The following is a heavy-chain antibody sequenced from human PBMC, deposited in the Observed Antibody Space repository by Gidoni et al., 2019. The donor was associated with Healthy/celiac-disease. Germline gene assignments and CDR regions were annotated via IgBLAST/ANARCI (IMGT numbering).Heavy chain of an antibody. CDR3: ARDSPPVSYGSGGFFDY. J-gene: IGHJ4*02. CDR1: GFTFRSYG. V-gene: IGHV3-33*01. Sequence: QVQLVESGGGVVQPGRSLRLSCAASGFTFRSYGMHWVRQAPGKGLEWVAVIWYDGSNKYYADSVKGRFTISRDNSKNTLYLQMNSLRAEDTAVYYCARDSPPVSYGSGGFFDYWGQGTLVTVSS. D-gene: IGHD3-10*01. CDR2: IWYDGSNK.